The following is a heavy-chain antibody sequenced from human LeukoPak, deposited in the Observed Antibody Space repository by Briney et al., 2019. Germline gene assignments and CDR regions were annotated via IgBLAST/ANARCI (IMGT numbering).Heavy chain of an antibody. V-gene: IGHV1-69*04. J-gene: IGHJ4*02. Sequence: SVKVSCKASGGTFSGYAISWLRQAPAQGLEGMGRIIAILGIANYAQKFQGRVTITADKSTSTAYTELSSLRSEDTAVYYCARAYYYDSSGYLGRAFDYWGQGTLVTVSS. CDR2: IIAILGIA. D-gene: IGHD3-22*01. CDR3: ARAYYYDSSGYLGRAFDY. CDR1: GGTFSGYA.